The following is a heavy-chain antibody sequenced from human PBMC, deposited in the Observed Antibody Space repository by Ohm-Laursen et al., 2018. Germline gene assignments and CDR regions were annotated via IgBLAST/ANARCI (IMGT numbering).Heavy chain of an antibody. Sequence: SLRLSCTASGFTFSTYAMSWVRQAPGKGLEWVSGISWNSGSIGYADSVKGRFTISRDNAKNSLYLQMNSLRAEDTALYYCAEDRCSGISCPTGFDYWGQGTLVTVSS. J-gene: IGHJ4*02. CDR3: AEDRCSGISCPTGFDY. D-gene: IGHD2-2*01. CDR1: GFTFSTYA. CDR2: ISWNSGSI. V-gene: IGHV3-9*01.